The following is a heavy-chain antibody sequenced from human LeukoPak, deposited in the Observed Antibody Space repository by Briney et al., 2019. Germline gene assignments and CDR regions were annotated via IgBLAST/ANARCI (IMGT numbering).Heavy chain of an antibody. Sequence: ASVKVSCKVSGYTLTELSMHWVRQAPGKGRAWMGGFDPEDGETIYAQKFQGRVTMTTDTSTSTAYMELRSLRSDDTAVYYCARDRDPFWSGSNWFDPWGQGTLVTVSS. J-gene: IGHJ5*02. CDR1: GYTLTELS. D-gene: IGHD3-3*01. CDR3: ARDRDPFWSGSNWFDP. V-gene: IGHV1-24*01. CDR2: FDPEDGET.